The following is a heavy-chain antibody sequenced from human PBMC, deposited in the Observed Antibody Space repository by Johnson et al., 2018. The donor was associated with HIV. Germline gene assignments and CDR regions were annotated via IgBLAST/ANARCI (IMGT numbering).Heavy chain of an antibody. CDR1: GFTFSSYA. CDR3: ARERNMIVVDDDALDI. CDR2: ISYDGSNK. V-gene: IGHV3-30*04. J-gene: IGHJ3*02. D-gene: IGHD3-22*01. Sequence: QMQLVESGGGVVQPGRSLRLSCAASGFTFSSYAMHWVRQAPGKGLEWVAVISYDGSNKYYADSVKGRFTISRDSSKDTLYVQMNSLRGEDTAVYYCARERNMIVVDDDALDIWGQGTMVTVSS.